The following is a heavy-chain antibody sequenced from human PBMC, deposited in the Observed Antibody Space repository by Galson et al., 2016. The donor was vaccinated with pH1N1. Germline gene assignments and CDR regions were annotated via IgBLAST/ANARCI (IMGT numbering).Heavy chain of an antibody. CDR3: ARRYYFDY. Sequence: SVKVSCKASGYSVTRYYVHWIRQAPGQGLEWMGIIDPSDGTTTYSQRFQDRISLTRDTSTNSVYMELNNLRPGDSATYFCARRYYFDYWGQGTLVTVSS. J-gene: IGHJ4*02. CDR1: GYSVTRYY. CDR2: IDPSDGTT. V-gene: IGHV1-46*01.